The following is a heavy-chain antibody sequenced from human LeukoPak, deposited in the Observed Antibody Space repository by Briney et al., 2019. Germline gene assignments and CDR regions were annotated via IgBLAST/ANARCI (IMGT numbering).Heavy chain of an antibody. D-gene: IGHD2-2*01. V-gene: IGHV1-46*01. CDR3: ARDHAPPDYYYYYYMDV. CDR2: FNPSSGST. CDR1: GYTFTSHY. Sequence: ASVKVSCKASGYTFTSHYMHWVRQAPGQGLEWMGIFNPSSGSTSYTQKFRGRVTMTRDMSTSTVYMELTSLRSEDTAVYYCARDHAPPDYYYYYYMDVWGKGTTVTISS. J-gene: IGHJ6*03.